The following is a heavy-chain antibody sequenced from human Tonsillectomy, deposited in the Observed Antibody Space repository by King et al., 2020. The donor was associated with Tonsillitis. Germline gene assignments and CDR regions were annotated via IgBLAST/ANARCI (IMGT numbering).Heavy chain of an antibody. CDR3: GRDHGDGFDP. J-gene: IGHJ5*02. V-gene: IGHV4-38-2*02. D-gene: IGHD7-27*01. Sequence: LQLQESGPGLVKPSETLSLTCAVSGYSISSGYYWGWIRQPPGKGLEWIGSIYHSETTYYNPSLKSRLTMSVDTSKNQFSLKLSSVTVADTAVYYCGRDHGDGFDPWGQGTLVTVSS. CDR1: GYSISSGYY. CDR2: IYHSETT.